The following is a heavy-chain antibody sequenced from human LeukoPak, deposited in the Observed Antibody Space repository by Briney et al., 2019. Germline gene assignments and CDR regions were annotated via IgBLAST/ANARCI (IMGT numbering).Heavy chain of an antibody. Sequence: SETLSLTCAVYGGSFSGYYWSWIRQPPGKGLEWIGEINHSGSTNYNPSLKSRVTISVDTSKNQFSLKMSSVTAADTAAYFCARSYYSDSSAYSYWGEGTLVTVSS. CDR3: ARSYYSDSSAYSY. CDR1: GGSFSGYY. CDR2: INHSGST. D-gene: IGHD3-22*01. V-gene: IGHV4-34*01. J-gene: IGHJ4*02.